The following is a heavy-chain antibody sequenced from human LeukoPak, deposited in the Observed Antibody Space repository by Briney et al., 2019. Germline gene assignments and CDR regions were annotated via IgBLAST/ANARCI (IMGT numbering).Heavy chain of an antibody. CDR3: ATVRLSGSYNHYFDY. J-gene: IGHJ4*02. V-gene: IGHV1-69*06. Sequence: SVKVSCKASGGTFSSYAISWVRQAPGQGLEWMGGIIPIFGTANYAQKFQGRVTITADKSTSTAYMELSRLRSDDTAVYYCATVRLSGSYNHYFDYWGQGTLVTVSS. CDR1: GGTFSSYA. CDR2: IIPIFGTA. D-gene: IGHD1-26*01.